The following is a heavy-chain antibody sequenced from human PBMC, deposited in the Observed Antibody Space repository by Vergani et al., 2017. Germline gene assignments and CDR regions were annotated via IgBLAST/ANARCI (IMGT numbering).Heavy chain of an antibody. CDR1: DYTFTSYG. CDR2: ISAYNGDT. CDR3: AKAPGDIWSHLWFAFEI. Sequence: QVQLVQSGAEVKKPGASVKVSCKASDYTFTSYGFSWVRQAPGQGLEWMGWISAYNGDTKYAPKLQDRVTMTTDTSTSTAYMALRSLRSDDTAVYYCAKAPGDIWSHLWFAFEIWGQGTMVTVSS. J-gene: IGHJ3*02. D-gene: IGHD3-10*01. V-gene: IGHV1-18*01.